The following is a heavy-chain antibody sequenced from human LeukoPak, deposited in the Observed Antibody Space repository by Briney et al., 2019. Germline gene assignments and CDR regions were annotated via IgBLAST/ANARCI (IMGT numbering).Heavy chain of an antibody. CDR3: ARDDASATMGFDS. D-gene: IGHD1-26*01. J-gene: IGHJ4*02. Sequence: SVKVSCKASGGTFSSSAISWVRRAPGQGLEWMGGVTPILGTTNYAQKFQDRVSITTDESTSTAYMELRSLRYVDTAVYYCARDDASATMGFDSWGQGTLVTVSS. CDR1: GGTFSSSA. CDR2: VTPILGTT. V-gene: IGHV1-69*05.